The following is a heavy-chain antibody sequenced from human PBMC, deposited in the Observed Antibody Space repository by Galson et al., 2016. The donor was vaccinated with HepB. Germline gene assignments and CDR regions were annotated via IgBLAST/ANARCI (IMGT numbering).Heavy chain of an antibody. D-gene: IGHD2-21*01. Sequence: SLRLSCAASGFTFSSYAMTWVRQAPGKGLEWVSSISGGGGVTFHEDSVKGRFTVSRDNSKSTQYLQMNSLRDEDTAIYYCGRIAPSAANSDFWGQGTLVTVSS. CDR2: ISGGGGVT. J-gene: IGHJ4*02. CDR1: GFTFSSYA. V-gene: IGHV3-23*01. CDR3: GRIAPSAANSDF.